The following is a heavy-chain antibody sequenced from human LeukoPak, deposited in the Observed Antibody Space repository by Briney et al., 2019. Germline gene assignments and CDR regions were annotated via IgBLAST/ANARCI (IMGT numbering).Heavy chain of an antibody. CDR1: GGSFSGYY. J-gene: IGHJ6*02. V-gene: IGHV4-34*01. CDR3: AREVVRGAPHYGMDV. Sequence: PSETLSLTCAVYGGSFSGYYWSWIRQPPGKGLEWIGEINHSGSTNYNPSPKSRVTISVDTSKNQFSLKLSSVTAADTAVYYCAREVVRGAPHYGMDVWGQGTTVTVSS. D-gene: IGHD3-10*01. CDR2: INHSGST.